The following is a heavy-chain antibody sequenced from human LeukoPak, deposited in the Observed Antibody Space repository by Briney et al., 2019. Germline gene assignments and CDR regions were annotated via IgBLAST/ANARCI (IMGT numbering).Heavy chain of an antibody. CDR3: ARDAAGYCTNGVCYPHYDY. J-gene: IGHJ4*02. Sequence: GGSLRLSCAASGFTFSSYGMHWVRQAPGKGLEWVAVISYDGSNKYYADSVKGRFTISRDNSKNTLYLQMNSLRAEDTAVYYCARDAAGYCTNGVCYPHYDYWGQGTLVTVSS. CDR1: GFTFSSYG. D-gene: IGHD2-8*01. V-gene: IGHV3-30*03. CDR2: ISYDGSNK.